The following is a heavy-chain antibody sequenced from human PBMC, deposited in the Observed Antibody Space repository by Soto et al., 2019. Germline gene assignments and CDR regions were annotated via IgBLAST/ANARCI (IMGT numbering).Heavy chain of an antibody. V-gene: IGHV3-66*01. CDR2: ISSDGST. J-gene: IGHJ4*02. Sequence: GGSLRLSSAASGFSVSNLFMTWVRQAPGKGLEWVSVISSDGSTYYADSVKGRFTISRDNSKNTLYLEMNSLRAGDTAVYYCARDTLGGAYDFRHGGQGTLVTVSS. CDR1: GFSVSNLF. D-gene: IGHD3-3*01. CDR3: ARDTLGGAYDFRH.